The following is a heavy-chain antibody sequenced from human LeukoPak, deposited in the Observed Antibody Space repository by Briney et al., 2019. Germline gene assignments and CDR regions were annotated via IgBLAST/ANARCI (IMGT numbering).Heavy chain of an antibody. CDR3: ARDAVSIAAAAIDYYYYYMDV. CDR2: ISSSSSYI. Sequence: GGSLRLSCAASGFTFSSYSMNWVRQAPGKGLEWVSSISSSSSYIYYADSVKGRFTISRDNAKNSLYLQMNSLRAEDTAVYYCARDAVSIAAAAIDYYYYYMDVWGKGTTATVSS. CDR1: GFTFSSYS. J-gene: IGHJ6*03. D-gene: IGHD6-13*01. V-gene: IGHV3-21*01.